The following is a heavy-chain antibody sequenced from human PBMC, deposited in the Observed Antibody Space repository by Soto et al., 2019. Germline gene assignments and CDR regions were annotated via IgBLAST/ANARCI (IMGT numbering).Heavy chain of an antibody. Sequence: QVQLVQSGAEVKQPGASVKVSCKASGYTFTNYGFTWVRQAPGQGLEWLGWISTYNGNTKYAQKAQGRLTMTTDTSTSTANMELISLRSDDTALYYCARTTVTASYYYMDVWGKGSTVTVSS. CDR3: ARTTVTASYYYMDV. CDR2: ISTYNGNT. J-gene: IGHJ6*03. CDR1: GYTFTNYG. D-gene: IGHD4-17*01. V-gene: IGHV1-18*01.